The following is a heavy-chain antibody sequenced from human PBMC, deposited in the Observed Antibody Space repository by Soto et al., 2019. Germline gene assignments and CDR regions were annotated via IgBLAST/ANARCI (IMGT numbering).Heavy chain of an antibody. D-gene: IGHD2-15*01. J-gene: IGHJ4*02. CDR1: GFTFSSYG. CDR3: AKAVEVTLIDY. CDR2: ISYDGSNK. Sequence: QVQLVESGGGVVQSGRSLRLSCAASGFTFSSYGMHWVRQAPGKGLEWVAVISYDGSNKYYADSVKGRFTISRDNSKNTLYLQMNSLRAEDTAVYYCAKAVEVTLIDYWGQGTLVTVSS. V-gene: IGHV3-30*18.